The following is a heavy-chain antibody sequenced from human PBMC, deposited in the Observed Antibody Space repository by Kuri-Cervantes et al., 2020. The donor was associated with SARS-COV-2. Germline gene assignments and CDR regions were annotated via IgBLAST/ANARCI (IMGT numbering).Heavy chain of an antibody. Sequence: ASVKVSCKASGYTFTGYYMHWVRQAPGQGLEWMGWINPNSGNTGYAQKFQGRVIMTRNTSISTAYMELSSLRSEDTAVYYCARAMAGTRDAFDIWGQGTMVTVSS. D-gene: IGHD6-19*01. V-gene: IGHV1-8*02. CDR3: ARAMAGTRDAFDI. J-gene: IGHJ3*02. CDR1: GYTFTGYY. CDR2: INPNSGNT.